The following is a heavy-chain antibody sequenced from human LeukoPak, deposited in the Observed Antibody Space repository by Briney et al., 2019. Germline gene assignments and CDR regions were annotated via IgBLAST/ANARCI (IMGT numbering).Heavy chain of an antibody. CDR3: AKDYGYSSSWYDY. CDR2: ISWNSASV. Sequence: GRSLRLSCEASGFTFDDYGMHWVRQAPGKGLEWVSTISWNSASVGYVDSVKGRFTISRDNAKKTLYLRMNSLRPEDTALYYCAKDYGYSSSWYDYWGQGTLVTVSS. D-gene: IGHD6-13*01. J-gene: IGHJ4*02. V-gene: IGHV3-9*01. CDR1: GFTFDDYG.